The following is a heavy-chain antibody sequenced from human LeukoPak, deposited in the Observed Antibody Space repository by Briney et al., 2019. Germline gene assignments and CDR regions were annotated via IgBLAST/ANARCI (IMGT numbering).Heavy chain of an antibody. Sequence: SETLSLTCAVYGGSFSGNYWSWIRQPPGKGLEWIGEINHSGSTNYNPSLKSRVTISVDTSKNQFSLKLTSVTAADTAVYYCARASRGHDYWGQGTLVTVSS. CDR3: ARASRGHDY. CDR1: GGSFSGNY. V-gene: IGHV4-34*01. D-gene: IGHD3-10*01. J-gene: IGHJ4*02. CDR2: INHSGST.